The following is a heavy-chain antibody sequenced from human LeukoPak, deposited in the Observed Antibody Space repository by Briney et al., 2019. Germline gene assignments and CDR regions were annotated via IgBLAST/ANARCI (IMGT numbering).Heavy chain of an antibody. CDR2: IYPGDSDT. D-gene: IGHD1-26*01. V-gene: IGHV5-51*01. J-gene: IGHJ5*02. CDR3: ARGGSGSYYANWFDP. CDR1: GYGFTSYW. Sequence: GESLKISCKGSGYGFTSYWIGWVRQMPGKGLEWMGIIYPGDSDTRYSPSFQGQVTISADKSISTAYLQWSSLKASDTAMYYCARGGSGSYYANWFDPWGQGTLVTVSS.